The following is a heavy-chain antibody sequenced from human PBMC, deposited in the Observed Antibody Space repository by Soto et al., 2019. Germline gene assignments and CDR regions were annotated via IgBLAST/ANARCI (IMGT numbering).Heavy chain of an antibody. D-gene: IGHD2-21*02. CDR2: INPNSGGT. V-gene: IGHV1-2*04. CDR1: GYTFTGYY. CDR3: ARGSDSGGFWFDP. J-gene: IGHJ5*02. Sequence: ASVKVSCKASGYTFTGYYMHWVRQATGQGLEWMGWINPNSGGTNYAQKFQGWVTMTRDTSISTAYMELSRLRSDDTAVYYCARGSDSGGFWFDPWGQGTLVTVSS.